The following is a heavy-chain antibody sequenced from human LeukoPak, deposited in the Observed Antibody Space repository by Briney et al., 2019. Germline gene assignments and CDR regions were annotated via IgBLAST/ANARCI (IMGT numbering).Heavy chain of an antibody. CDR1: GFTVISNY. V-gene: IGHV3-66*04. Sequence: GGSLRLSWAASGFTVISNYMNWVRQAPGNGLEWDSVIYSGGSTYYADSVKGRFTLSRDNSKNTLYLQMNRLRADDTAVYYCTRPLPQTTLQAPGFDHWGQGTLVTVSS. CDR3: TRPLPQTTLQAPGFDH. D-gene: IGHD4-11*01. J-gene: IGHJ4*02. CDR2: IYSGGST.